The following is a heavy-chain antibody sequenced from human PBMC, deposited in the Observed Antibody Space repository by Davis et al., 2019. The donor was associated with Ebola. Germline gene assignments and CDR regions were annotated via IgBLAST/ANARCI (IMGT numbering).Heavy chain of an antibody. CDR3: ARHGKAKPAYFDY. J-gene: IGHJ4*02. Sequence: SETLSLTCTVSGGSISSYYWSWIRQPPGKGLEWIGYIYYSGSTNYNPSLKSRVTISVDTSKNQFSLKLSSVTAADTAVYYCARHGKAKPAYFDYWGQGTLVTVSS. CDR1: GGSISSYY. CDR2: IYYSGST. D-gene: IGHD1-14*01. V-gene: IGHV4-59*08.